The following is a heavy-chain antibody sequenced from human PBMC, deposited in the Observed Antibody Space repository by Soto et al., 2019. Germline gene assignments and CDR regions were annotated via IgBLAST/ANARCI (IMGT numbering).Heavy chain of an antibody. D-gene: IGHD2-2*01. CDR2: IWYDGSNK. CDR1: GFTFSSYG. J-gene: IGHJ6*02. Sequence: PGGSLRLSCAASGFTFSSYGMHWVRQAPGKGLEWVAVIWYDGSNKYYADSVKGRFTISRDNSKNTLYLQMNSLRAEDTAVYYCARRVPAAIRDYYYYGMDVWRQGTTVTVSS. CDR3: ARRVPAAIRDYYYYGMDV. V-gene: IGHV3-33*01.